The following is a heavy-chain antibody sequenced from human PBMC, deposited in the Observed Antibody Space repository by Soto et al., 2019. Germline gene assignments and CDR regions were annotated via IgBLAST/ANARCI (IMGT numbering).Heavy chain of an antibody. CDR1: GFIFSNYG. V-gene: IGHV3-30*03. D-gene: IGHD3-10*02. CDR2: ISYDGSDI. CDR3: AIVRVADSPLDH. Sequence: QVQLVESGGGVVQPGRSLRLSCAGSGFIFSNYGMHWVRQAPGKGLEWVAFISYDGSDILYADSVKGRFTISRDNSKSTPFLHMHRPRAEDTAVYFCAIVRVADSPLDHWGQGSLVTVSS. J-gene: IGHJ4*02.